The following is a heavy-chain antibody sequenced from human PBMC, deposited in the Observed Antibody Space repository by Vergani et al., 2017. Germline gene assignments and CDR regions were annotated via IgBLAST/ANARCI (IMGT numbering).Heavy chain of an antibody. D-gene: IGHD3-10*01. Sequence: EVQLVESGGGLVQPGGSLKLSCAASGFTVSSNYMSWVRQAPGKGLEWVSVIYSGGSTYYADSVKGRFTISRDNSKNTLYLQMNSLRAEDTALYYCAKDAGGSGSYYDYWGQGTLVTVSS. V-gene: IGHV3-53*01. J-gene: IGHJ4*02. CDR1: GFTVSSNY. CDR3: AKDAGGSGSYYDY. CDR2: IYSGGST.